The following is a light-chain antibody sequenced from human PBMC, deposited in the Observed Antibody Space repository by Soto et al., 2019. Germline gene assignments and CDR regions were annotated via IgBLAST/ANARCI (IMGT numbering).Light chain of an antibody. V-gene: IGLV1-47*01. CDR2: RNN. Sequence: QLVLTQPPSASGTPGQRVTISCSGSSSNIGSNYVYWYQQLPGTAPKLLTYRNNQRPSGVPDRFSGSKSGTSASLAISGLRSEDEADYYCAAWDDSLSGLWVFGGGTQLTVL. J-gene: IGLJ3*02. CDR1: SSNIGSNY. CDR3: AAWDDSLSGLWV.